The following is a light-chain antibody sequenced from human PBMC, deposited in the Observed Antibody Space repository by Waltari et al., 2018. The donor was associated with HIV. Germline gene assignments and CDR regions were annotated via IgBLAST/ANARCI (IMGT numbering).Light chain of an antibody. CDR2: EVS. CDR3: WSYTTSDTFV. V-gene: IGLV2-14*01. J-gene: IGLJ1*01. Sequence: TNTDVGAYNYVSWFQHHPGKAPKLIIYEVSNRPSGVSNRFSGSKSGDTAFLTISGLQAEDEADYYCWSYTTSDTFVFGTGTKVTVL. CDR1: NTDVGAYNY.